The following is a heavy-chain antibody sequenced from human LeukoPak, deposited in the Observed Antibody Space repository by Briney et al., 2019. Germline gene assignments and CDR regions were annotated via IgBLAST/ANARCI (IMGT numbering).Heavy chain of an antibody. CDR3: ARSGSGKVGWDSSGYSDY. J-gene: IGHJ4*02. CDR1: GGSISSYY. Sequence: PSETLSLTCTVSGGSISSYYWSWIRQPAGKGLEWIGRIYTSGSTNYNPSLKSRVTMPVDTSKNQFSLKLSSVTAADTAVYYCARSGSGKVGWDSSGYSDYWGQGTLVTVSS. CDR2: IYTSGST. V-gene: IGHV4-4*07. D-gene: IGHD3-22*01.